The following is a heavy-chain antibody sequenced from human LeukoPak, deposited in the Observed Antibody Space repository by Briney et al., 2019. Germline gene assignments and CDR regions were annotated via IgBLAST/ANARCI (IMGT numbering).Heavy chain of an antibody. J-gene: IGHJ4*02. CDR2: ISSGGGDT. CDR3: AKDDRRYGSGSYDS. D-gene: IGHD3-10*01. Sequence: GGSLRLSCVASEFTFSNYAMNWVRQAPGKGLEWVSTISSGGGDTYIADSVKGRFTISRDNSKNTLYVQMNSLRAEDTAVYYCAKDDRRYGSGSYDSWGQGTLVTVSS. CDR1: EFTFSNYA. V-gene: IGHV3-23*01.